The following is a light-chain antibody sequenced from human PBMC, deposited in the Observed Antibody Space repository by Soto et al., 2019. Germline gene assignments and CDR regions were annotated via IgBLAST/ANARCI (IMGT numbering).Light chain of an antibody. CDR1: QNIYSN. V-gene: IGKV3-15*01. CDR2: RAS. J-gene: IGKJ1*01. CDR3: LQYHNFWA. Sequence: VMTHSPATLSVSPGERATLSCRASQNIYSNIAWYQQRPGQAPRLLIYRASTRATGVPARFSGSGSGTEFTLTISRLQSEDFTVYSCLQYHNFWAFGQGTKVDIK.